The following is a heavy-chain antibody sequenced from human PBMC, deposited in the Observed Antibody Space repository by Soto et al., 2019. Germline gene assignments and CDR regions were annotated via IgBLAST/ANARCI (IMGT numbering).Heavy chain of an antibody. V-gene: IGHV4-39*01. CDR3: ARHLSTGRMQWLVWYFDY. CDR1: GGSISSSSYY. Sequence: SETLSLTCTVSGGSISSSSYYWGWIRQPPGKGLEWIGSIYYSGSTYYNPSLKSRVTISVDTSKNQFSLKLSSVTAADTAVYYCARHLSTGRMQWLVWYFDYWGQGTLVTVS. CDR2: IYYSGST. D-gene: IGHD6-19*01. J-gene: IGHJ4*02.